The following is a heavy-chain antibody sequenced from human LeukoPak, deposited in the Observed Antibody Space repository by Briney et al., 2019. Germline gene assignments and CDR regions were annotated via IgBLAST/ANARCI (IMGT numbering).Heavy chain of an antibody. D-gene: IGHD3-22*01. Sequence: GGSLRLSCAASGFTFSSYGMHWVRQAPGKGLEWVAFIRYDGKNNFYADSLKGRFTISRDNSKNTLYLQMNSLRAEDTAVYYCAKDGRYYDSSAYKYYFDYWGQGTLVAVSS. CDR1: GFTFSSYG. V-gene: IGHV3-30*02. CDR2: IRYDGKNN. CDR3: AKDGRYYDSSAYKYYFDY. J-gene: IGHJ4*02.